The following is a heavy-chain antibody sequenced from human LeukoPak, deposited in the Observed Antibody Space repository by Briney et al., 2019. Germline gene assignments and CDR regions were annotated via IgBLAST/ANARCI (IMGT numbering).Heavy chain of an antibody. J-gene: IGHJ6*03. V-gene: IGHV4-61*02. Sequence: PSQTLSLTCTVSGGSISSGSYYWSWIRQPAGKGLEWIGRIYTSGSTNYNPSLKSRVTISVDTSKNQFSLKLSSVTAADTAVYYCARLRGAAADYYYYYYMDVWGKGTTVTVSS. CDR3: ARLRGAAADYYYYYYMDV. CDR1: GGSISSGSYY. CDR2: IYTSGST. D-gene: IGHD6-13*01.